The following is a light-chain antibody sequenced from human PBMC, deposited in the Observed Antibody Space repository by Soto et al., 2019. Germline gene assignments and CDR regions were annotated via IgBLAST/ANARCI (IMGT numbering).Light chain of an antibody. CDR3: QQYNNWHPIT. CDR1: QSVSGY. CDR2: RIF. J-gene: IGKJ5*01. V-gene: IGKV3-15*01. Sequence: EIVMTQSPCTVSVFPGETVTLSCRASQSVSGYLDWFHQKPGQAPRLVLLRIFTRAIGIPARFGGSGSGTEFTLTISSLQSDDFAAYYCQQYNNWHPITFGQGTRLEIK.